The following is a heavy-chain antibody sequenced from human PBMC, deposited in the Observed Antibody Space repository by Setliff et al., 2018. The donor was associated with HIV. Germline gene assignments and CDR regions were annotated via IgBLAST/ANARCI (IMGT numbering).Heavy chain of an antibody. CDR1: GYTFTGYY. CDR2: INPKSGGT. Sequence: ASVKVSCKASGYTFTGYYMHWVRQAPGQGPEWLGRINPKSGGTRYAQRLQGRVTMTTDTSTSTAYMDLRSLRSDDTAVYFCARDGEYQVLHYYYSGMDVWGQGTTVTVSS. D-gene: IGHD2-2*01. V-gene: IGHV1-2*06. J-gene: IGHJ6*02. CDR3: ARDGEYQVLHYYYSGMDV.